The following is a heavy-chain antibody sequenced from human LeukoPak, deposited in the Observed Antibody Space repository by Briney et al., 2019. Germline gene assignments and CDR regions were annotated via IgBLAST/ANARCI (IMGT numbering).Heavy chain of an antibody. J-gene: IGHJ4*02. CDR1: GDSINSSNSY. D-gene: IGHD5-24*01. V-gene: IGHV4-39*01. Sequence: SETLSLTCTVSGDSINSSNSYRGWIRQPPGRGLEWIGSLYYSGRSYYNPSLKSRVTISADTPKNQISLKLTSVTAADTAVYYCVRMAGYWGQGILVTVSS. CDR3: VRMAGY. CDR2: LYYSGRS.